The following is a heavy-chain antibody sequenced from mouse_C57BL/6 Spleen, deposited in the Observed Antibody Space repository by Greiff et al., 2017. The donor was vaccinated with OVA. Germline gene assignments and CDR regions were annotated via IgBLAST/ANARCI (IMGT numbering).Heavy chain of an antibody. CDR2: IWGVGST. J-gene: IGHJ3*01. CDR1: GFSLTSYG. D-gene: IGHD4-1*01. CDR3: ASLWDRFAY. V-gene: IGHV2-6*01. Sequence: VQLQESGPGLVAPSQSLSITCTVSGFSLTSYGVDWVRQSPGKGLEWLGVIWGVGSTNYNSALKSRLSISKDNSKSQVFLKMNSLQTDDTAMYYCASLWDRFAYWGQGTLVTVSA.